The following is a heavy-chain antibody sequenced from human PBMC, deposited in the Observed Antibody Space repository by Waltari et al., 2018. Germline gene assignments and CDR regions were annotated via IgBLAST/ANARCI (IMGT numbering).Heavy chain of an antibody. Sequence: QVQLQESGPGLVKLSETLSLTCTVSGGSISSYYWSWIRQPAGKGLEWIGRIYTSGSTNYNPSLKSRVTMSVDTSKNQFSLKLSSVTAADTAVYYCARFIGYHSSSWYYFDYWGQGTLVTVSS. J-gene: IGHJ4*02. V-gene: IGHV4-4*07. CDR3: ARFIGYHSSSWYYFDY. D-gene: IGHD6-13*01. CDR2: IYTSGST. CDR1: GGSISSYY.